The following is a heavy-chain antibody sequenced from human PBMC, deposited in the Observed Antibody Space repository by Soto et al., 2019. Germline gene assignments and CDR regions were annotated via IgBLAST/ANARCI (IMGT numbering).Heavy chain of an antibody. V-gene: IGHV4-34*01. Sequence: QVQLQQWGAGLLKPSETLSLTCAVYGGSFSGYYWSWIRKPPGKGLEWIGEINHSGSTNYNPSLKSRVTISVDTSKNQLSLKLSSVNAADTAVYYCATLYCSGGSCHDYWGQGTLVTVSS. CDR2: INHSGST. CDR3: ATLYCSGGSCHDY. J-gene: IGHJ4*02. D-gene: IGHD2-15*01. CDR1: GGSFSGYY.